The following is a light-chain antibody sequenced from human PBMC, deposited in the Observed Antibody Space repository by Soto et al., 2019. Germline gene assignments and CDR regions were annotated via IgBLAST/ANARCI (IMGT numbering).Light chain of an antibody. J-gene: IGLJ2*01. CDR2: SSN. CDR3: AAWDDSLNGVI. Sequence: QLVLTQPPSASGTPGQRVTISCSGSTSNIGGHTVNWYQQLPGTAPKLLIYSSNQRPSGVPDRFSGSKSGTSASLAISGLQSEDEADYYCAAWDDSLNGVIFGGGTQLTVL. CDR1: TSNIGGHT. V-gene: IGLV1-44*01.